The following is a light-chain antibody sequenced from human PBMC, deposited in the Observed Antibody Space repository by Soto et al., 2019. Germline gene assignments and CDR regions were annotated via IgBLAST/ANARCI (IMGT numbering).Light chain of an antibody. J-gene: IGKJ2*01. CDR2: RAS. CDR3: QQYNSYSPYT. V-gene: IGKV1-5*03. CDR1: QTISSS. Sequence: DIQMTQFPSTLSASIGDRVTITCRASQTISSSLAWYQQKPGKAPKLLIYRASSLETGVPSRFSGSGSGTEFTLTISSLQPDDFATSYCQQYNSYSPYTFGQGTRLEIK.